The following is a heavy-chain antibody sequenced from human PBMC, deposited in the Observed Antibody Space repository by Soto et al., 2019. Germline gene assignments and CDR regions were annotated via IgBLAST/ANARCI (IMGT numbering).Heavy chain of an antibody. CDR3: ARVWTTVTNWCDP. CDR2: IYHSGST. CDR1: GGSISSSNW. V-gene: IGHV4-4*01. D-gene: IGHD4-17*01. Sequence: QVQLQESGPGLVKPSGTLSLTCAVSGGSISSSNWWSWVRQPPGKGLEWIGEIYHSGSTYYNPSLKSRVTXSXEXXTNQFSLQLSSVTAADTAVYCCARVWTTVTNWCDPWGQGTLVTVSS. J-gene: IGHJ5*02.